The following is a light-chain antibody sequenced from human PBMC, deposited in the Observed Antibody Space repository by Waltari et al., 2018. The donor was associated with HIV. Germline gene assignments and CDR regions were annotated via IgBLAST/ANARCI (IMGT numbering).Light chain of an antibody. CDR2: EAT. V-gene: IGLV2-8*01. CDR1: NSDISDYNY. J-gene: IGLJ2*01. CDR3: SSFAGTHKL. Sequence: QSALTQSPSASGSPGQSVTISCSGANSDISDYNYVSWYQQHSDRPPKLIIFEATKRPSGVPVRFSGSKSGNTASLFVSGLQPEDEATYFCSSFAGTHKLFGGGTKLTVL.